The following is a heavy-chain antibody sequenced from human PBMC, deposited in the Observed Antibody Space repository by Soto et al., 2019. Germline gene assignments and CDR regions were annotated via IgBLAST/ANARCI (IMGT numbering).Heavy chain of an antibody. CDR2: VSASGLNT. D-gene: IGHD6-25*01. J-gene: IGHJ4*02. Sequence: EVQLLESGGKLVQPGGSLTLSCAASGFTFSTYAMAWVRQAPGKGLEWVSGVSASGLNTDYADPVKGRFYISRDNSKNTVSLHMNSLRAEDTALDYWSKDRPRSSDGYFFDFWGQETPVTVSS. V-gene: IGHV3-23*01. CDR3: SKDRPRSSDGYFFDF. CDR1: GFTFSTYA.